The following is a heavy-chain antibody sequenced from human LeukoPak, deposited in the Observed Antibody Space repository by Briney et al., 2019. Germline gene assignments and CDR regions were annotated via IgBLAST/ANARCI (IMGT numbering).Heavy chain of an antibody. CDR2: ISGSADST. V-gene: IGHV3-23*01. CDR1: GFTFSSYA. CDR3: AKLPTRTGYYTGAFDF. Sequence: GGSLRLSCAASGFTFSSYAMTWVRQAPGKGLEWVSAISGSADSTFYADSVKGRFTISRDNSKNTVYLQMNSLRAEDTALYYCAKLPTRTGYYTGAFDFWGQGTLVTVSS. D-gene: IGHD3/OR15-3a*01. J-gene: IGHJ4*02.